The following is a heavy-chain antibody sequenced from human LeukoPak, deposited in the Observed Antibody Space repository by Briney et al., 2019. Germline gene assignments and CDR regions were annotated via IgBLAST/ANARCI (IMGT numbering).Heavy chain of an antibody. D-gene: IGHD5-12*01. V-gene: IGHV4-34*01. J-gene: IGHJ3*02. Sequence: NPSETLSLTCAVYGGSFSGYYWSWIRQPPGKGLEWIASISYSWTTYYNPSLKSRVTISVDTSKNQFSLKLSSVTAADTAVYYCARTSGYHDAFDIWGQGTMVTVSS. CDR3: ARTSGYHDAFDI. CDR1: GGSFSGYY. CDR2: ISYSWTT.